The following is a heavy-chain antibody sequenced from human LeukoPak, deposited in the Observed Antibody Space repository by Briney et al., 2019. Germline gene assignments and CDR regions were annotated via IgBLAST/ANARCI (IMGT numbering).Heavy chain of an antibody. Sequence: SQTLSLTCAISGDSVSSNSAAWNWIRQSPSRGLEWLGRTYYRSKWSNDYAISVKSRITINPDTSKNHFSLHLNSVTPEDTAVYYCAREVSGWRPLDCWGQGTLVTVSS. CDR1: GDSVSSNSAA. CDR3: AREVSGWRPLDC. CDR2: TYYRSKWSN. V-gene: IGHV6-1*01. J-gene: IGHJ4*02. D-gene: IGHD6-19*01.